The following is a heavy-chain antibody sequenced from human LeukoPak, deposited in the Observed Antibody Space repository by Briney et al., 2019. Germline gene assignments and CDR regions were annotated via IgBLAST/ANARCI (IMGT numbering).Heavy chain of an antibody. J-gene: IGHJ2*01. D-gene: IGHD5/OR15-5a*01. CDR2: IYYSGSA. V-gene: IGHV4-59*08. CDR1: GGSISGYY. CDR3: ARTPVSYWHFDL. Sequence: SETLSLTCTVSGGSISGYYWSWIRQPPGKGLEWIAYIYYSGSANYSPSLNSRVTISVDTSRDQFSLKLTSVTAADTAVYYCARTPVSYWHFDLWGRGTLVTVSS.